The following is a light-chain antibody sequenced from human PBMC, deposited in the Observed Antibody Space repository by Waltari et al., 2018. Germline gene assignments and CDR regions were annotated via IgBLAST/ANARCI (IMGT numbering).Light chain of an antibody. V-gene: IGKV4-1*01. Sequence: DIVMTQSPDSLAVSLGERATINCKSSQSVLYSSNNKNYLAWYQQKPGQPPKLLIYWASTPESGVPDRISGSESETDFTLTISSLQAEDVAVYYCQQYYSTPHTFGQGTKLEIK. CDR3: QQYYSTPHT. CDR2: WAS. CDR1: QSVLYSSNNKNY. J-gene: IGKJ2*01.